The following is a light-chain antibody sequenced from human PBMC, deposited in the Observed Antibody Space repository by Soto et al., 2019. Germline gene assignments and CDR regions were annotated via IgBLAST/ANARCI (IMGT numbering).Light chain of an antibody. CDR2: DNI. CDR1: RSNVGDNY. CDR3: GTWHNSKTLI. J-gene: IGLJ7*01. Sequence: QSVLTQPASVSGSPGQSITICCTGNRSNVGDNYVSWYQQLPGTAPNLRIYDNIKRPSGIPDRFSGSKSGTSATLDITGVQTGVEADYYFGTWHNSKTLIFGGGIQLTVL. V-gene: IGLV1-51*01.